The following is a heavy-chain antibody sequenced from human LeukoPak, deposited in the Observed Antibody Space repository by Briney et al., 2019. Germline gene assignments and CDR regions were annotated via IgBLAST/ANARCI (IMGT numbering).Heavy chain of an antibody. CDR2: IIPIFGTA. CDR3: ARSKGERYFHLVPAFDI. J-gene: IGHJ3*02. CDR1: GGTFSSYA. V-gene: IGHV1-69*05. Sequence: SVKVSCKASGGTFSSYAIGWVRQAPGQGLEWMGRIIPIFGTANYAQKFQGRVTITTDESTSTAYMELSSLRSEDTAVYYCARSKGERYFHLVPAFDIWGQGTMVTVSS. D-gene: IGHD3-9*01.